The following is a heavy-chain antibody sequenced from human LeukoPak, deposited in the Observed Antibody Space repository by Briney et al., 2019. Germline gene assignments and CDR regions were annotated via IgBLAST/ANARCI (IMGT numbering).Heavy chain of an antibody. Sequence: PSETLSLTCTVSGGSISSYYWSWIRQPAGKGLEWIGRIYTSGSTNYNPSLKSRVTMSVDTSKNQFSLKLSSVTAADTAVYYCARGSGIVVVPAAIGWFDPWGQGTLVTVSS. CDR3: ARGSGIVVVPAAIGWFDP. D-gene: IGHD2-2*01. V-gene: IGHV4-4*07. J-gene: IGHJ5*02. CDR1: GGSISSYY. CDR2: IYTSGST.